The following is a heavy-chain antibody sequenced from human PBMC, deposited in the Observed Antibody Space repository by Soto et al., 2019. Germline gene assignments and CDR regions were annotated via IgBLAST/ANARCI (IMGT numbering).Heavy chain of an antibody. CDR2: INIYKGNT. CDR1: GYTFSSYG. J-gene: IGHJ4*02. CDR3: ARERGRYAYGDY. D-gene: IGHD3-16*01. Sequence: QVQLMQSGAEVKKPGASVKVSCKPSGYTFSSYGIAWVRQAPGQGLEWMGWINIYKGNTNYAQKFQDRVTMTTDTSTRTVYMELRSLGSDDTAVYYCARERGRYAYGDYWGQGTLVTVSS. V-gene: IGHV1-18*01.